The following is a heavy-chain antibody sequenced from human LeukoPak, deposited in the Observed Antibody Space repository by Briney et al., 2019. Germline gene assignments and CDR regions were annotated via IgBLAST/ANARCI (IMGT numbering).Heavy chain of an antibody. J-gene: IGHJ4*02. CDR1: GFTFSYYW. CDR2: IKTDGSST. Sequence: GGSLRLSCAASGFTFSYYWMHWIRQAPGKGLVWVSRIKTDGSSTDYADSVKGRFTISRDNAKNTLYLEMNSLRAEDTAVYYCARDRGSYYDYWGQGTLVTVSS. D-gene: IGHD1-26*01. V-gene: IGHV3-74*01. CDR3: ARDRGSYYDY.